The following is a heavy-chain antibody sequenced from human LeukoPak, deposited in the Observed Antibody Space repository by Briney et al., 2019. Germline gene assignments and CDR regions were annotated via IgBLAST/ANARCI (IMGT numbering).Heavy chain of an antibody. V-gene: IGHV4-59*01. Sequence: SETLSLPCTVSGGSISSYYWSWLRQPPGKGLEWVGYIYYSGSTNYNPSLKSRVTISVDTSKNQFSLKLSSVTAADTAVYYCARDRPVDYDFWSGYYDYWGQGTLVTVSS. J-gene: IGHJ4*02. CDR2: IYYSGST. CDR3: ARDRPVDYDFWSGYYDY. CDR1: GGSISSYY. D-gene: IGHD3-3*01.